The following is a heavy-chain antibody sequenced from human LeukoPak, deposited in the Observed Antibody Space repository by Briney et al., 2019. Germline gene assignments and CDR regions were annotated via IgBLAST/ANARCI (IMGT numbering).Heavy chain of an antibody. CDR1: GFTFSSYE. J-gene: IGHJ3*02. CDR3: AKGSGPAPVDILTGYSADAFDI. Sequence: GGSLRLSCAASGFTFSSYEMNWVRQAPGKGLEWVSYISSSGSTIYYADSVKGRFTISRDNSKNTLYLQMNSLRAEDTAVYYCAKGSGPAPVDILTGYSADAFDIWGQGTMVTVSS. D-gene: IGHD3-9*01. V-gene: IGHV3-48*03. CDR2: ISSSGSTI.